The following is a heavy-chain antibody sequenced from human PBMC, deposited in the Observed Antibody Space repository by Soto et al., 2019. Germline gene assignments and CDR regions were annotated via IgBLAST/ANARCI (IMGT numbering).Heavy chain of an antibody. CDR1: GFTFDSYA. CDR2: ISGSADGT. V-gene: IGHV3-23*01. CDR3: AKDTVGGYSFWSGYYSDGLDV. J-gene: IGHJ3*01. Sequence: EVKLLESGGGLAQPGGSLRLSCVGSGFTFDSYAISWVRQAPGARLQWIEAISGSADGTDYAHSVRGRFTISRDNAKKTVPLQMDSLRVEDTAVYFCAKDTVGGYSFWSGYYSDGLDVWGQGTLVTVS. D-gene: IGHD3-3*01.